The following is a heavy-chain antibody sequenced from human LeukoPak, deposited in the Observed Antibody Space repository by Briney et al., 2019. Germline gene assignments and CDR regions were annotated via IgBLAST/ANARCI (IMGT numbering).Heavy chain of an antibody. CDR2: INPNSGGT. CDR3: ARGGTGYSSGWLRAFDI. CDR1: GYTFTGYY. Sequence: ASVKVSCKASGYTFTGYYMHWVRQAPGQGLEWMGWINPNSGGTNYAQKFQGRVTMTRDTPISTAYMELSSLRSDDTAVYYCARGGTGYSSGWLRAFDIWGQGTMVTVSS. V-gene: IGHV1-2*02. J-gene: IGHJ3*02. D-gene: IGHD6-19*01.